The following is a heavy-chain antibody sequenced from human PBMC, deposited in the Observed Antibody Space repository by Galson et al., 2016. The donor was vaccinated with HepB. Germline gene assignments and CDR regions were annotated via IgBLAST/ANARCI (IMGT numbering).Heavy chain of an antibody. V-gene: IGHV3-48*01. J-gene: IGHJ6*02. Sequence: SLRLSCAGSGFIFDRYSLNWVRQAPGKGLEWVSYISSSSRAIYYADSVKGRFIISKDNARKSVYLQMNSLRAEDTAVYYCAREVVPAANGYYYYCGMDVWGQGTTVTVSS. CDR1: GFIFDRYS. D-gene: IGHD2-2*01. CDR2: ISSSSRAI. CDR3: AREVVPAANGYYYYCGMDV.